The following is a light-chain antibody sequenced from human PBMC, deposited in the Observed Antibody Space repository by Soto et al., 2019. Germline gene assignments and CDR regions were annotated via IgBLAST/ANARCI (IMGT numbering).Light chain of an antibody. CDR3: QQYNNPST. J-gene: IGKJ1*01. Sequence: EIVMTQSPATLSVSPGERATLSCRARQSVSSNLAWYQQKPGQAPRLLIYGASSRATGIPDRFSGSGSGTDFTLTISRLEPEDFAVYYCQQYNNPSTFGQGTKVDI. CDR1: QSVSSN. V-gene: IGKV3D-15*01. CDR2: GAS.